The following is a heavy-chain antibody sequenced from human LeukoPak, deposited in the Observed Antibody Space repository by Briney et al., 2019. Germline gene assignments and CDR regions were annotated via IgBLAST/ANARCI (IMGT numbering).Heavy chain of an antibody. CDR1: GYSFTSYW. Sequence: GESLKISCKGSGYSFTSYWIGWVRQMPGKGLEWMGIIYPGDSDTRYTPSFQGQVTMSADKSINTAYLQWSSLKASDTAIYYCARRQGCSSTSCPPDYWGQGTLVTVSP. CDR2: IYPGDSDT. J-gene: IGHJ4*02. V-gene: IGHV5-51*01. CDR3: ARRQGCSSTSCPPDY. D-gene: IGHD2-2*01.